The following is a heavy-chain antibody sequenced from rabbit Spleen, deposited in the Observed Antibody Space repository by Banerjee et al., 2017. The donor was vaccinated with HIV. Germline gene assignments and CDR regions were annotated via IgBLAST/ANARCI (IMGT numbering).Heavy chain of an antibody. V-gene: IGHV1S45*01. CDR1: GLDFSSSYW. J-gene: IGHJ4*01. CDR2: IYAGTIGST. D-gene: IGHD8-1*01. CDR3: ARDAGSYDYIDVYFNL. Sequence: QEQLEESGGDLVQPEGSLTLTCKASGLDFSSSYWICWVRQAPGKGLEWIACIYAGTIGSTYSASWAKGRFTCSKTSSTTVTLQMTSLTAADTATYFCARDAGSYDYIDVYFNLWGPGTLVTVS.